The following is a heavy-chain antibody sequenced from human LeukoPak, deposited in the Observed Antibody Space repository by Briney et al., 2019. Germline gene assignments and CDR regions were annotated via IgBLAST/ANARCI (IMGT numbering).Heavy chain of an antibody. CDR1: GGSINGHY. CDR2: INYKGST. CDR3: ARRDTGWNYCDY. Sequence: PSETLSLTCTISGGSINGHYWSWMRQPRGKRLEWIGDINYKGSTKYNPSLKSRVTISVDTSKNHLSLNLTSVLAADTAIYYCARRDTGWNYCDYWGQGILVTVSS. V-gene: IGHV4-59*08. J-gene: IGHJ4*02. D-gene: IGHD6-19*01.